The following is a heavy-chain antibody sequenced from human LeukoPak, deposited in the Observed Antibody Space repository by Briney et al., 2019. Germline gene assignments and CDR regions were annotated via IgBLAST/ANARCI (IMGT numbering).Heavy chain of an antibody. CDR1: GFTFSSYA. CDR2: ISGSGGST. D-gene: IGHD3-22*01. J-gene: IGHJ4*02. V-gene: IGHV3-23*01. Sequence: QSGESLRLSCAASGFTFSSYAMSWVRQAPGKGLEWVSAISGSGGSTYYADSVKGRFTISRDNSKNTLYLQMNSLRAEDTAVYYCAKGQYYYDSSGYYLPLGIFDYWGQGTLVTVSS. CDR3: AKGQYYYDSSGYYLPLGIFDY.